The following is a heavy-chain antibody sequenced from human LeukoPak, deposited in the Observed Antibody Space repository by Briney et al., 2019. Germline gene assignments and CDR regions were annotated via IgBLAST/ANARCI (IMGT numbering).Heavy chain of an antibody. V-gene: IGHV3-30-3*01. D-gene: IGHD2-15*01. CDR3: ASRSSVAASGPG. CDR2: ISYDGSNK. J-gene: IGHJ4*02. CDR1: GFTFSSYA. Sequence: GGALRLSCAASGFTFSSYAMHWVRQAPGKGLEWVAVISYDGSNKYHADSVKGRFTISRDNSKNTLYLQMNSLRAEDTAVYYCASRSSVAASGPGWGQGTLVTVSS.